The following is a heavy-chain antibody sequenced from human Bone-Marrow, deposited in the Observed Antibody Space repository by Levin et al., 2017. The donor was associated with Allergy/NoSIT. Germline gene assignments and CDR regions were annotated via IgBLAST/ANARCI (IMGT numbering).Heavy chain of an antibody. CDR2: IYNSGST. CDR3: ARRGHDFGDFVFDY. V-gene: IGHV4-59*08. J-gene: IGHJ4*02. Sequence: SQTLSLPCTVSGGSIGYYYWSWIRQSPGKGLEWIGNIYNSGSTNYNPSLKSRVTISVDPSKNQFSLKLYSVTAADTAVYYCARRGHDFGDFVFDYWGQGTLVTVSS. CDR1: GGSIGYYY. D-gene: IGHD4-17*01.